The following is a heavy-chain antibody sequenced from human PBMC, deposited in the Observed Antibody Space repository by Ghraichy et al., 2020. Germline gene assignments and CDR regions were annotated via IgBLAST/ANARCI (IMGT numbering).Heavy chain of an antibody. V-gene: IGHV3-7*03. CDR3: VGISGWAGLMDV. CDR2: IKQDGSDQ. D-gene: IGHD6-19*01. Sequence: LSLTCAASGFTVSAYWMSWVRQAPGKGLEWVASIKQDGSDQYYVDSVMGRFIISRDTANNSLYLQMNSPRAGDTALYYCVGISGWAGLMDVWGQGTTVTVSS. J-gene: IGHJ6*02. CDR1: GFTVSAYW.